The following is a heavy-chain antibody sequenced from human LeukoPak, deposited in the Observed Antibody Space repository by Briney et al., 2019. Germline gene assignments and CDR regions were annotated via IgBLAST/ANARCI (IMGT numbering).Heavy chain of an antibody. CDR3: ASTPIIAAAGRRDY. J-gene: IGHJ4*02. D-gene: IGHD6-13*01. CDR1: GFTVSSNC. V-gene: IGHV3-53*01. Sequence: GGSLRLSCAASGFTVSSNCMSWVRQAPGKGLEWVSVIYSGGSTYYADSVKGRFTISRDNSKNTLYLQMNSLRAEDTAVYYCASTPIIAAAGRRDYWGQGTLVTVSS. CDR2: IYSGGST.